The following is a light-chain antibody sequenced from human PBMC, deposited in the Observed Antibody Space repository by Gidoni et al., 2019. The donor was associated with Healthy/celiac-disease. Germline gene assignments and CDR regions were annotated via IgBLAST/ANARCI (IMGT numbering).Light chain of an antibody. CDR3: QQRSNWRA. CDR1: QSVSSY. V-gene: IGKV3-11*01. J-gene: IGKJ1*01. CDR2: DAS. Sequence: DIVLTQSPATLSLSPSEKATLSCSASQSVSSYLAWYQQKPGQAPRLLIYDASNRATGITARLSGSGSGTDFTLTISRLEPEDFAVYYCQQRSNWRAFGQGTKVEIK.